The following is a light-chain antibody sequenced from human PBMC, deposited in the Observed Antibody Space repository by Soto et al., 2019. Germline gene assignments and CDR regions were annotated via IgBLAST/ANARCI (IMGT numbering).Light chain of an antibody. J-gene: IGKJ1*01. CDR1: QSVSSSY. CDR3: QQYGRSPWT. Sequence: EIVLTQSPGTLSLSPGETVTLSCRASQSVSSSYLAWYQQKPGQAPRLLIYGASSRATGIPDRFSGSGSGTDFTLTISRLEPEDFAVYHCQQYGRSPWTFGQGTKVKIK. V-gene: IGKV3-20*01. CDR2: GAS.